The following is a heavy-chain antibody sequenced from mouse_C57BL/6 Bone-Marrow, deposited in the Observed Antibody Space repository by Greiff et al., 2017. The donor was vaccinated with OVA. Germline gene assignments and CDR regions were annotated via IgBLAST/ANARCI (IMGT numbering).Heavy chain of an antibody. CDR1: GYAFSSSW. J-gene: IGHJ2*01. CDR2: IYPGDGDT. CDR3: ARRGVTLDY. V-gene: IGHV1-82*01. D-gene: IGHD2-3*01. Sequence: QVHVKQSGPELVKPGASVKISCKASGYAFSSSWMNWVKQRPGKGLEWIGRIYPGDGDTNYNGKFKGKATLTADKSSSTAYMQLSSLTSEDSAVYFCARRGVTLDYWGQGTTLTVSS.